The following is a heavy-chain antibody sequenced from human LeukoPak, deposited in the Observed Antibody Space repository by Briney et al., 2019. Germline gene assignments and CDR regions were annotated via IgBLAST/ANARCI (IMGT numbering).Heavy chain of an antibody. V-gene: IGHV1-46*01. CDR2: INPSGGST. Sequence: ASVKVSCKASGYIFTSYYMYWVRQAPGQGLEWMGIINPSGGSTNNAQKFQGRVTMTRDTSTSTVYMELSSLRSEDTAVYYCARGALDVRGLFYYYYLDVWGKGTSVTISS. CDR1: GYIFTSYY. J-gene: IGHJ6*03. CDR3: ARGALDVRGLFYYYYLDV. D-gene: IGHD3-10*02.